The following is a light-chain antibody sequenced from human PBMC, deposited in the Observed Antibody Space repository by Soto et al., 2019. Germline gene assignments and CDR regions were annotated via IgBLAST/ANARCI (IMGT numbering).Light chain of an antibody. CDR1: SSNIGNNF. CDR3: ASWDYTLTAVV. J-gene: IGLJ2*01. V-gene: IGLV1-51*02. CDR2: ENN. Sequence: QSVLTQPPSVSAAPGHNVTISCSGSSSNIGNNFVSWYQQLPETAPKLLIHENNKRPSGIPDRFSGSKSGSSATLGITGLQTGDEADYYCASWDYTLTAVVFGGGTKLTVL.